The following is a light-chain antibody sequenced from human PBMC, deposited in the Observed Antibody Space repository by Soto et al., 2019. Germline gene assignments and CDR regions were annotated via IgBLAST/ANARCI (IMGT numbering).Light chain of an antibody. J-gene: IGLJ1*01. V-gene: IGLV2-14*03. CDR1: GSEFGGYEH. Sequence: SVLKQPASVSGSPGESISISFPGTGSEFGGYEHVSWYQQHPGKAPKLIIFDVTTRPSGVSNRFSGSKSGNTASLTISGLQAEDEADYFCSSYTSSSTPFVFGTGTKVTVL. CDR3: SSYTSSSTPFV. CDR2: DVT.